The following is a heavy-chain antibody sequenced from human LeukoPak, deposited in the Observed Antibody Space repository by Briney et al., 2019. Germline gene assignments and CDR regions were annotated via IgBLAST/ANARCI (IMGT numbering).Heavy chain of an antibody. D-gene: IGHD4/OR15-4a*01. J-gene: IGHJ6*02. Sequence: ASVKVSCKASGYTFTDYYMHWVRQAPGQGLEWMGWINPNTGGTKYAQKFQGRVTLTRDTSISTAYMELSRLRSDDTAVYYCAREGTIYGVDVWGQGTTVTVSS. CDR1: GYTFTDYY. CDR2: INPNTGGT. V-gene: IGHV1-2*02. CDR3: AREGTIYGVDV.